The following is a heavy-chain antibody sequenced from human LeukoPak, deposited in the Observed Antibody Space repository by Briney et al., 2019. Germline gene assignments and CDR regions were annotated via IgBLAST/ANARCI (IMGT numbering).Heavy chain of an antibody. D-gene: IGHD3-22*01. J-gene: IGHJ4*02. V-gene: IGHV3-53*01. Sequence: GGSLRLSCAASGLTFSSHWMHWVRQAPGKGLEWVSVIYSGGSTYYADSVKGRFTISRDNSKNTLYLQMNSLRAEDTAVYYCARDYYDSSGYYPIPGYWGQGTLVTVSS. CDR1: GLTFSSHW. CDR3: ARDYYDSSGYYPIPGY. CDR2: IYSGGST.